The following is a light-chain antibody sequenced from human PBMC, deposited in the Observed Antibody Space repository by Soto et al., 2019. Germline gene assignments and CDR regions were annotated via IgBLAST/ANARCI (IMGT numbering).Light chain of an antibody. CDR1: QAIRVD. CDR2: AAS. CDR3: QQYYGSPVT. J-gene: IGKJ4*01. Sequence: IQMTQSPSSLSASVGDRVTITCRASQAIRVDLAWYQQKPGKGPKLLIYAASSLHSGVPSRFSGSGYGTDFTLTISSLQAEDVAVYYCQQYYGSPVTFGGGTKVDIK. V-gene: IGKV1-6*01.